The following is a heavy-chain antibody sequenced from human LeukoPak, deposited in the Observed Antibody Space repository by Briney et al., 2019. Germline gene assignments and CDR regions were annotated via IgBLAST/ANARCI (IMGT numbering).Heavy chain of an antibody. J-gene: IGHJ1*01. CDR1: GFTFSSYA. CDR3: AKLIVVVPAATLGYFQH. V-gene: IGHV3-23*01. Sequence: GGSLRLSCAASGFTFSSYAMSWVRQAPGKGLEWVSAISGSGGSTYYADSVKGRFTISRDNSKNTLYLQMNSLKAEDTAVYYCAKLIVVVPAATLGYFQHWGQGTLVTVSS. CDR2: ISGSGGST. D-gene: IGHD2-2*01.